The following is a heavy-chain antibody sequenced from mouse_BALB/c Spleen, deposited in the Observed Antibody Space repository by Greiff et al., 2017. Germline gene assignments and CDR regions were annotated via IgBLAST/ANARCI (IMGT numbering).Heavy chain of an antibody. CDR1: GFNIKDTY. V-gene: IGHV14-3*02. Sequence: EVQLQHSGAELVKPGASVKLSCTASGFNIKDTYMHWVKQRPEQGLEWIGRIDPANGNTKYDPKFQGKATITADTSSNTAYLQLSSLTSEDTAVYYCASAMDYWGQGTSVTVAS. CDR2: IDPANGNT. CDR3: ASAMDY. J-gene: IGHJ4*01.